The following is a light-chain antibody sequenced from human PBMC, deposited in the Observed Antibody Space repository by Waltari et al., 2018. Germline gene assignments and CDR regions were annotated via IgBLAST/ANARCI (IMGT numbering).Light chain of an antibody. J-gene: IGKJ1*01. CDR2: HAS. CDR1: QSLSIY. CDR3: QHYVSLPVT. Sequence: DIVLTQSPGTLALSPGEVATLYCRASQSLSIYLAWYQQKPGRAPRLLIYHASSRATGVPDRFSGSGSGTDFSLTISRLEPEDFAVYYCQHYVSLPVTFGQGTKVEIK. V-gene: IGKV3-20*01.